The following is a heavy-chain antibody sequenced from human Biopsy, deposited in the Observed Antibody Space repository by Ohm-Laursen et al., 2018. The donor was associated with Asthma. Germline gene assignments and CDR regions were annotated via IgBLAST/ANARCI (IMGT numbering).Heavy chain of an antibody. CDR3: ARGPEYVRSSGALDY. V-gene: IGHV1-2*06. CDR2: INPVSGST. J-gene: IGHJ4*02. CDR1: GGTFSSYA. D-gene: IGHD2-2*01. Sequence: ASVKVSCKTSGGTFSSYAISWVRQAPGQGLEWMGRINPVSGSTNFAQKFQGRLTMTRDRSIGTAYMELRRLTSADTALYYCARGPEYVRSSGALDYWGQGTLVTVSS.